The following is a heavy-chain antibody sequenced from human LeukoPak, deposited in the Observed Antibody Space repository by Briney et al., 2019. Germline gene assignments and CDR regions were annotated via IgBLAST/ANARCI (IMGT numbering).Heavy chain of an antibody. J-gene: IGHJ4*01. Sequence: GGSLRLSCAASGFTSSSYWMSWVRQAPGKGLEWVANMKYDGSENYYVDSVKGRFTISRDHAKNSLYLQMNSLRAEDTAVYYCARDIEAAGLFLDYWGQGTLVTVSS. CDR1: GFTSSSYW. D-gene: IGHD6-13*01. V-gene: IGHV3-7*01. CDR3: ARDIEAAGLFLDY. CDR2: MKYDGSEN.